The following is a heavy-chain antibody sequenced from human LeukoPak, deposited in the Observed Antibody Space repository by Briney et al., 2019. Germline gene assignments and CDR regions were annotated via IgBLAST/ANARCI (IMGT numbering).Heavy chain of an antibody. J-gene: IGHJ6*03. V-gene: IGHV3-23*01. Sequence: GGSLRLSCLASKFTFNNYAMTWVRQAPGEGLEWVSSISGSGDNMDYADSVKGRFTISRDNSENTLYLQMNSLRGEDTAVYYCARDGYSGSYYRLYYCFMDVWGKGTTVTVSS. CDR1: KFTFNNYA. CDR3: ARDGYSGSYYRLYYCFMDV. CDR2: ISGSGDNM. D-gene: IGHD1-26*01.